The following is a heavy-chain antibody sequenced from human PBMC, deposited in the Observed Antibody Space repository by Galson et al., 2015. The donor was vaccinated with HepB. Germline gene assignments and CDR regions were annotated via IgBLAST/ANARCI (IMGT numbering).Heavy chain of an antibody. CDR1: GFTFSNYA. J-gene: IGHJ4*02. V-gene: IGHV3-23*01. Sequence: SLRLSCAASGFTFSNYAMNWVRQAPGKGLEWVSVISGSGGGTYYADSVKGRFTISRDNSKSTLYLQMSSLRAEDTAVYYCAKVEESMVGVTRLYFDYWGQGTLVTVSS. CDR2: ISGSGGGT. D-gene: IGHD1-26*01. CDR3: AKVEESMVGVTRLYFDY.